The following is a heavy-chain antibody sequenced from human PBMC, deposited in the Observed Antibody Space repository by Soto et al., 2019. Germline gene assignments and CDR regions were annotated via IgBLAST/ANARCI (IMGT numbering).Heavy chain of an antibody. CDR1: GFTFSSYG. V-gene: IGHV3-30*18. D-gene: IGHD2-2*01. Sequence: VQLAESGGGVVQPGRSLRLSCVASGFTFSSYGMSWVRQAPGKGLEWVAVISNDGNYDFYADSVKGRFTISRDNSKNTLLLQMNSLKPEDTALYFCVKGRGANCRDPTCYMFESWGQGERVTVS. J-gene: IGHJ4*02. CDR2: ISNDGNYD. CDR3: VKGRGANCRDPTCYMFES.